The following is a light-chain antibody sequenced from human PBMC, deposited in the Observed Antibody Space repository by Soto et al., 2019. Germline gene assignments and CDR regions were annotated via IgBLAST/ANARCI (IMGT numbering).Light chain of an antibody. CDR3: ATWDDSLNGVV. J-gene: IGLJ2*01. Sequence: QSVLTQPTSASETPGQRVTISCSGARSNIGRNTVTWYQQLPGTAPKLLIFSNDQRPSGVPDRFSGSKSGTSASLAISGLQSGDEADYYCATWDDSLNGVVFGGGTKVTVL. CDR2: SND. V-gene: IGLV1-44*01. CDR1: RSNIGRNT.